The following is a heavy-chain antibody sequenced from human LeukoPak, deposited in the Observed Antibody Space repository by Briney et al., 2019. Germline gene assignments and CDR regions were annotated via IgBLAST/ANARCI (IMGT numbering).Heavy chain of an antibody. CDR1: GFTFGDYA. D-gene: IGHD5-18*01. Sequence: GGSLRLSCTASGFTFGDYAMSWFRQAPGEGLEWVGFIRSKAYGGTTEYAASVKGRFTISRDDSKSIAYLQMNSLKTEDTAVYYCTRAPSQNTAMVTPPFDYWGQGTLVTVSS. J-gene: IGHJ4*02. CDR3: TRAPSQNTAMVTPPFDY. V-gene: IGHV3-49*03. CDR2: IRSKAYGGTT.